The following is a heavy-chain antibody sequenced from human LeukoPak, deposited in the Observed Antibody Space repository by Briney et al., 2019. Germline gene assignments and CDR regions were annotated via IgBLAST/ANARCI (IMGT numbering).Heavy chain of an antibody. J-gene: IGHJ5*02. V-gene: IGHV3-74*01. D-gene: IGHD2-15*01. CDR2: IRGGGIT. CDR3: GRSAGYCESGACHDVLDP. Sequence: GGSLRLSCVASGFTFSRKGMHWVRQAPGKGLEWVSGIRGGGITSYSDSLERRCTTSRDNTTSTAWLQMNSLRADDAAVYYCGRSAGYCESGACHDVLDPWGQGTVVTVSS. CDR1: GFTFSRKG.